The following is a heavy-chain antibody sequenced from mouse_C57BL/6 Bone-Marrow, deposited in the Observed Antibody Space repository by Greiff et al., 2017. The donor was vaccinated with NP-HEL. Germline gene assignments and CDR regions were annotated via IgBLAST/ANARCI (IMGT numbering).Heavy chain of an antibody. D-gene: IGHD1-1*01. CDR2: IYPRSGNT. J-gene: IGHJ3*01. CDR1: GYTFTSYG. V-gene: IGHV1-81*01. Sequence: QVQLQQSGAELARPGASVKLSCKASGYTFTSYGISWVKQRTGQGLEWIGEIYPRSGNTYYNEKFKGKATLTADKSSSTAYMELRSLTSEDSAVYFGARSGVLRSRFAYWGQGTLVTVSA. CDR3: ARSGVLRSRFAY.